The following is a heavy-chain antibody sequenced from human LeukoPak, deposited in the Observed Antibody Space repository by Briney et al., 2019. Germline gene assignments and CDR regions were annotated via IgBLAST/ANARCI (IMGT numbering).Heavy chain of an antibody. CDR2: ISYDGSNK. CDR1: GFTFSSYG. V-gene: IGHV3-30*18. CDR3: AKEGRQLVRTWWPGLNRFDY. D-gene: IGHD6-13*01. J-gene: IGHJ4*02. Sequence: GGSLRLSCAASGFTFSSYGMHWVRQAPGKGLEWVAVISYDGSNKYYADSVKGRFTISRDNSKNTLYLQMNSLRAEDTAVYYCAKEGRQLVRTWWPGLNRFDYWGQGTLVTVSS.